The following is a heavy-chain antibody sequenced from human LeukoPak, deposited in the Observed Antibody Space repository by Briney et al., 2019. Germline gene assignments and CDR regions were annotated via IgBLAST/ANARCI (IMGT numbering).Heavy chain of an antibody. CDR2: IDNSGDST. D-gene: IGHD3-22*01. V-gene: IGHV3-23*01. Sequence: AASGFTFDSYAMNWVRQAPGKGLEWVSSIDNSGDSTYYADSVKGRFTISRDNSNNTVYLQMNSLRAEDTAVYYCAKKGYYDGSGYYMYYFDHWGQGTLVTVSS. CDR3: AKKGYYDGSGYYMYYFDH. J-gene: IGHJ4*02. CDR1: GFTFDSYA.